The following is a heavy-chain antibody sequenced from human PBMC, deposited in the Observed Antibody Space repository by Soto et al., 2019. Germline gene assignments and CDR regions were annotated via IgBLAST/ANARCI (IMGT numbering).Heavy chain of an antibody. Sequence: SETLSLTCTVSGGSISTYYWSWIRQPPGKGLEWIGYIYYSGSTNYNPSLKSRVTISVDTSKNQFSLKLSSVTAADTAVYYCASRDLNYYDSSGYYYEYYYYGMDFRGQGTTVTVSS. V-gene: IGHV4-59*12. CDR2: IYYSGST. D-gene: IGHD3-22*01. CDR1: GGSISTYY. J-gene: IGHJ6*02. CDR3: ASRDLNYYDSSGYYYEYYYYGMDF.